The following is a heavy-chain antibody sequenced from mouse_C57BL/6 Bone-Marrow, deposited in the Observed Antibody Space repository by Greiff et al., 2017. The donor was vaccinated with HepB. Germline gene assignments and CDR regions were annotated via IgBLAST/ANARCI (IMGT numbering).Heavy chain of an antibody. D-gene: IGHD2-10*01. V-gene: IGHV5-17*01. Sequence: DVKLVESGGGLVKPGGSLKLSCAASGFTFSDYGMHWVRQAPEKGLEWVAYISSGSSTIYYADTVKGRFTISRDNAKNTLFLQMTSLRSEDTAMYYCASLPFYYAMDYWGRGTSVTVSS. CDR2: ISSGSSTI. CDR3: ASLPFYYAMDY. J-gene: IGHJ4*01. CDR1: GFTFSDYG.